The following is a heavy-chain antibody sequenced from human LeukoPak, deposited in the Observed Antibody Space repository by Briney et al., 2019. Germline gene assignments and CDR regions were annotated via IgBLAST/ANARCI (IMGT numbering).Heavy chain of an antibody. Sequence: SETLSPTCAVYGGSFSGYYWSWIRQPPGKGLEWIGEINHSGSTNYNPSLKSRVTISVDTSKNQFSLKLSSVTAADTAVYYCARVARIQLWLKGNWFDPWGQGTLVTVSS. V-gene: IGHV4-34*01. D-gene: IGHD5-18*01. CDR2: INHSGST. CDR3: ARVARIQLWLKGNWFDP. CDR1: GGSFSGYY. J-gene: IGHJ5*02.